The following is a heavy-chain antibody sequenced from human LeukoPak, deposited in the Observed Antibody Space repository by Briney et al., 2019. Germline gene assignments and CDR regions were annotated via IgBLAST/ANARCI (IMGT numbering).Heavy chain of an antibody. CDR1: GRSISSYY. V-gene: IGHV4-59*01. D-gene: IGHD3-22*01. J-gene: IGHJ4*02. CDR2: IYYSGST. CDR3: ARGYYDSSGYYWDY. Sequence: SETLSLTCTVSGRSISSYYWSWIRQPPGKGLEWIGYIYYSGSTNYNPSLKSRVTISVDTSKNQFSLKLSSVTAVDTAVYYCARGYYDSSGYYWDYWGQGTLVTVSS.